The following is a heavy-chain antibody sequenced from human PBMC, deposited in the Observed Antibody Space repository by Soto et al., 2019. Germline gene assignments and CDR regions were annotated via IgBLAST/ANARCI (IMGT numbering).Heavy chain of an antibody. J-gene: IGHJ5*02. D-gene: IGHD3-3*01. CDR1: GGTFSSYT. V-gene: IGHV1-69*04. CDR3: ATDHSVLRFFEWFSFDP. Sequence: ASVKVSCKASGGTFSSYTISWVRQAPGQGLEWMGRIIPILGIANYAQKFQGRVTMTEDTSTSTAYMELSSLRSEDTAVYYCATDHSVLRFFEWFSFDPWGQGTLVTVSS. CDR2: IIPILGIA.